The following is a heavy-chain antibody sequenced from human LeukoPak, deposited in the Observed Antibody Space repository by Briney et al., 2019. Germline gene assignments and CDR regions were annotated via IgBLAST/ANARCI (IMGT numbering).Heavy chain of an antibody. CDR3: ARGEWLR. CDR2: INHSGST. D-gene: IGHD5-12*01. J-gene: IGHJ4*02. V-gene: IGHV4-34*01. Sequence: GSLRLSCAASGFTLSSYWMSWIRQPPGKGLEWIGEINHSGSTNYNPSLKSQVTISVDTSKNQFSLKLSSVTAADTAVYYCARGEWLRWGQGTLVTVSS. CDR1: GFTLSSYW.